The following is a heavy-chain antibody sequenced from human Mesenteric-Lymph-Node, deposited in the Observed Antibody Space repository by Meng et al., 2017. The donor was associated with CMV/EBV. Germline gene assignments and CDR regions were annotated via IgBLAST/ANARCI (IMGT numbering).Heavy chain of an antibody. D-gene: IGHD1-7*01. Sequence: GGSLRLSCAASGFSFSTFTMGWVRQAPGKGLEWVSTFDVNGGATFYSDSVKGRFTISRDNAKNSLYLQMNSLRAEDTAVYYCARVPTRDNWNFLDYYYGMDVWGQGTTVTVSS. V-gene: IGHV3-23*01. J-gene: IGHJ6*02. CDR2: FDVNGGAT. CDR1: GFSFSTFT. CDR3: ARVPTRDNWNFLDYYYGMDV.